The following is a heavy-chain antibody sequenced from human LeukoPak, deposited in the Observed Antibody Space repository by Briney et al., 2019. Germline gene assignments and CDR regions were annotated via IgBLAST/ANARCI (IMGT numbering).Heavy chain of an antibody. CDR1: GYTFTGYY. J-gene: IGHJ1*01. CDR3: AREPPYYYDSSGYYPGLYFQH. Sequence: ASVKVSCKASGYTFTGYYMHWVRQAPGQGLEWMGWINPNSGGTNYAQKFQGRVTMTRDTSISTAYMELSRLRSDDTAVYYCAREPPYYYDSSGYYPGLYFQHWGQGTLVTVSS. CDR2: INPNSGGT. D-gene: IGHD3-22*01. V-gene: IGHV1-2*02.